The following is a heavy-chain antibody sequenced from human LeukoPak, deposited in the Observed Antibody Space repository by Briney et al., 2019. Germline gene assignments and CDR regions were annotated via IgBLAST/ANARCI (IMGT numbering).Heavy chain of an antibody. CDR3: AKGLYCSSTSCYTPYY. V-gene: IGHV3-30*02. Sequence: PGGSLRLSCAASGFTFSSYGMHWVRQAPGKGLERVAFIRYDGSNKYYADSVKGRFTISRDNSKNTLYLQMNSLRAEDTAVYYCAKGLYCSSTSCYTPYYWGQGTLVTVSS. J-gene: IGHJ4*02. CDR2: IRYDGSNK. CDR1: GFTFSSYG. D-gene: IGHD2-2*02.